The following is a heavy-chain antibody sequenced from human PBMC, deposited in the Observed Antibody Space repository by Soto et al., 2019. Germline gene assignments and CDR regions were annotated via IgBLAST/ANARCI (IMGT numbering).Heavy chain of an antibody. CDR1: GGSIRSGGYA. D-gene: IGHD5-12*01. CDR3: AAGGGLPRYY. J-gene: IGHJ4*02. CDR2: IYHSGST. Sequence: TLSLPFAVSGGSIRSGGYAWSFIRQPPGKGLEVNGYIYHSGSTYYNPSLKSRVTISVDRSKNQFSLKLSSVTAADTAVYYCAAGGGLPRYYWGQGTLVTVSS. V-gene: IGHV4-30-2*01.